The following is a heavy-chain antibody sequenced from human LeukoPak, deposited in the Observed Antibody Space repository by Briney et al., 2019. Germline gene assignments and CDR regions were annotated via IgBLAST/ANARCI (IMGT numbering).Heavy chain of an antibody. J-gene: IGHJ5*02. Sequence: GGSLRLSCAASGFSFKIYSMNWVRQAPGKGLEWVSVISGSGYSTYYADSVKGRFTISRDNSKNTLYLQMNSLRAEDTAVYYCARERIAATGTGWFDPWGQGTLVTVSS. CDR1: GFSFKIYS. CDR2: ISGSGYST. CDR3: ARERIAATGTGWFDP. V-gene: IGHV3-23*01. D-gene: IGHD6-13*01.